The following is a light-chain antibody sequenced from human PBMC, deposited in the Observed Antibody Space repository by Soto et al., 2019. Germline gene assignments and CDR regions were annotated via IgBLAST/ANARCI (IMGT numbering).Light chain of an antibody. J-gene: IGKJ1*01. CDR3: QHYDSYYGM. CDR1: QSISSW. V-gene: IGKV1-5*03. CDR2: KAS. Sequence: DIQMTQSPSTLSASIGDRVTITCRASQSISSWLDWYQQKPGKAPNLLIYKASSLKTGVPSRFSGSGSGTEFTLTISSLQPDDFATYYCQHYDSYYGMFGQGTKVEMK.